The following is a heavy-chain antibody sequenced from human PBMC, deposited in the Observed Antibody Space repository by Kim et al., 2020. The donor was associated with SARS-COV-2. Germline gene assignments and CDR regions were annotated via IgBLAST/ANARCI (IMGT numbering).Heavy chain of an antibody. CDR2: INTNTGNP. Sequence: ASVKVSCKASGYTFTSYAMNWVRQAPGQGLEWMGWINTNTGNPTYAQGFTGRFVFSLDTSVSTAYLQISSLKAEDTAVYYCARVGRAYYYDSSGYYSDAFDIWGQGTMVTVSS. D-gene: IGHD3-22*01. CDR3: ARVGRAYYYDSSGYYSDAFDI. V-gene: IGHV7-4-1*02. CDR1: GYTFTSYA. J-gene: IGHJ3*02.